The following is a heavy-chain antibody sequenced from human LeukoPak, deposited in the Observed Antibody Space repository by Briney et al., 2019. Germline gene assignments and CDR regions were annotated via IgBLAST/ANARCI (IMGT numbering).Heavy chain of an antibody. V-gene: IGHV4-30-4*08. D-gene: IGHD4-11*01. CDR1: GGSISSGDYY. Sequence: PSETLSLTCTVSGGSISSGDYYWSWIRQPPGEGLEWIGYIYYSGSTYYNPSLKSRVTISVDTSKNQFSLKLSSVPAADTAVYYCARRHSNCVLVWFDPWGQGTLVTVSS. J-gene: IGHJ5*02. CDR2: IYYSGST. CDR3: ARRHSNCVLVWFDP.